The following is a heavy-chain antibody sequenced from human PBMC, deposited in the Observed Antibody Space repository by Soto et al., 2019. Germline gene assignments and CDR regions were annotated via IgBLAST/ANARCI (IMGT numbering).Heavy chain of an antibody. Sequence: SETLSLTCTVSGGSISSGGYYWSWIRQPPGKGLEWIGYIYYSGSTNYNPSLKSRVTISVDTSKNQFSLKLSSVTAADTAVYYCARAWAGRFDPPYYFDYWGQGTLVTVSS. D-gene: IGHD3-9*01. CDR2: IYYSGST. V-gene: IGHV4-61*08. CDR3: ARAWAGRFDPPYYFDY. CDR1: GGSISSGGYY. J-gene: IGHJ4*02.